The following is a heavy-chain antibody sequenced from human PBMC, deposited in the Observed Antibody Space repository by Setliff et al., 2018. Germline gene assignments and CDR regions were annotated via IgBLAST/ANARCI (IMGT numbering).Heavy chain of an antibody. J-gene: IGHJ6*04. D-gene: IGHD3-16*01. V-gene: IGHV5-51*01. CDR2: IYPGDSDT. Sequence: GESLKISCKGSGYDFSTYWIGWVRQMPGKGLEWMGIIYPGDSDTRYNPSFQGQVTISVDKSMSTTYLQWNSLKASDTAIYYCARHPYGNFRYYLDVWGIGTTVTVSS. CDR1: GYDFSTYW. CDR3: ARHPYGNFRYYLDV.